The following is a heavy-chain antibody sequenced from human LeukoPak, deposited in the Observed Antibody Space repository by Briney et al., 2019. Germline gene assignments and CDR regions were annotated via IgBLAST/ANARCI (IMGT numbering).Heavy chain of an antibody. J-gene: IGHJ4*02. D-gene: IGHD6-19*01. CDR2: INHSGST. CDR1: GESFSGYY. V-gene: IGHV4-34*01. Sequence: SETLCLACAVYGESFSGYYWSWIRQPPGTGLEWIGEINHSGSTNYNPSLKSRVTISVDTSKNQFSLKLSSVTAADTAVYYCARRSAVAAHLDYWGQGTLVTVSS. CDR3: ARRSAVAAHLDY.